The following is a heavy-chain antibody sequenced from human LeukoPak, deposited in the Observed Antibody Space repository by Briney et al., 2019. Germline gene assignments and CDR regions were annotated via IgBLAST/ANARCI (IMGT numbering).Heavy chain of an antibody. CDR3: AGGGDRPLRWFDP. D-gene: IGHD2-21*01. J-gene: IGHJ5*02. CDR1: GGTFSSYA. V-gene: IGHV1-69*13. CDR2: IIPIFGTA. Sequence: VASVKVSCKASGGTFSSYAISWVRQAPGQGLEWMGGIIPIFGTANYAQKFQGRVTITADESTSTAYMELSSLRSEDTAVYYCAGGGDRPLRWFDPWGQGTLVTVSS.